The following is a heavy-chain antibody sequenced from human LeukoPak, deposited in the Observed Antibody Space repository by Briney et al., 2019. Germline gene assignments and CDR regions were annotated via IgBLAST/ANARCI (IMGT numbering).Heavy chain of an antibody. CDR3: ARDRGYSSSWYVAFDI. V-gene: IGHV3-30*03. CDR1: GFTFSSYG. J-gene: IGHJ3*02. Sequence: GGSLRLSCAASGFTFSSYGMHWVRQAPGKGLEWVAVISYDGSNKYYADSVKGRFTISRDNAKNSLYLQMNSLRAEDTAVYYCARDRGYSSSWYVAFDIWGQGTMVTVSS. CDR2: ISYDGSNK. D-gene: IGHD6-13*01.